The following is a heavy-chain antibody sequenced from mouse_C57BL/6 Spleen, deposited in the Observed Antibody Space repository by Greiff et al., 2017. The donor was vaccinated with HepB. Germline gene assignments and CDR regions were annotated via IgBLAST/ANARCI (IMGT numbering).Heavy chain of an antibody. CDR1: GYTFTDYY. CDR3: ARYWDRAY. CDR2: INPNNGGT. D-gene: IGHD4-1*01. V-gene: IGHV1-26*01. J-gene: IGHJ3*01. Sequence: EVQLQQSGPELVKPGASVKISCKASGYTFTDYYMNWVKQSHGKSLEWIGDINPNNGGTSYNQKFKGKPTLTVDKSSSTAYMELRSLTSEDSAVYYCARYWDRAYWGQGTLVTVSA.